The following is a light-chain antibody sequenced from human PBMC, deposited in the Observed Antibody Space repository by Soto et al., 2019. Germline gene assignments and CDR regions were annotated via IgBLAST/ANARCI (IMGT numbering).Light chain of an antibody. CDR3: QQYNSPPK. J-gene: IGKJ1*01. Sequence: DIQMTQSPSTLSASVGDRVTITCRASQSISSWLAWYQQKPGKAPKLLIYKASSLESGVPSRFSGSGSGTEFALTISRLQPDDFATEYYQQYNSPPKFGQGTKVESK. CDR1: QSISSW. V-gene: IGKV1-5*03. CDR2: KAS.